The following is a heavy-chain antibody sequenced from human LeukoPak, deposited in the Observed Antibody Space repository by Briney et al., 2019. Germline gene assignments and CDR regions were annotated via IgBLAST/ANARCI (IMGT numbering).Heavy chain of an antibody. CDR2: IIPTLGIA. J-gene: IGHJ4*02. V-gene: IGHV1-69*04. CDR1: GGTFSSYA. CDR3: ATGFPPSGSSRFDY. D-gene: IGHD1-26*01. Sequence: RASVKVSCKASGGTFSSYAISWVRQAPGQGLEWMGRIIPTLGIANYAQKFQGRVTITADKSTSTAYMELSSLRSEDTAVYYCATGFPPSGSSRFDYWGQGTLVTVSS.